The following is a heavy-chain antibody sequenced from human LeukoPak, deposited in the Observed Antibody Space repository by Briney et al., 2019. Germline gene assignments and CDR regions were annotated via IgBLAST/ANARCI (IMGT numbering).Heavy chain of an antibody. Sequence: PGGSLRLSCAVSALTVSSNYLSWVRQAPGKGLEWVSVIYSGGTTYYADSVRGRFTISRDNSKNTVYLQMNSLRAEDTAVYYCARDPSYSTSWAFDYWGQGTLVTVSS. J-gene: IGHJ4*02. CDR2: IYSGGTT. CDR3: ARDPSYSTSWAFDY. V-gene: IGHV3-66*01. CDR1: ALTVSSNY. D-gene: IGHD6-13*01.